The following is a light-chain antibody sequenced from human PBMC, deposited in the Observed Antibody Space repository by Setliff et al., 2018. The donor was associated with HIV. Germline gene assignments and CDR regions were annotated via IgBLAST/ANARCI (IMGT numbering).Light chain of an antibody. CDR1: SSDVADYNY. J-gene: IGLJ2*01. V-gene: IGLV2-11*01. CDR3: CSYAGNYTKL. CDR2: DVN. Sequence: QSALTQPRSVSGSPGQSVTISCTGTSSDVADYNYVSWYQHHPGKAPKLLIYDVNKRPSGVPDRFSGSKPGNTASLTISGLQAEHEADYYCCSYAGNYTKLFDGGTKVTVL.